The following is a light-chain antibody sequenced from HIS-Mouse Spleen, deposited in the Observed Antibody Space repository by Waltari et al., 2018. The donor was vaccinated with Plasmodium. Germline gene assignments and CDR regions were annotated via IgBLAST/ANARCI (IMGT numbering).Light chain of an antibody. J-gene: IGKJ1*01. Sequence: DIQMTQSPSTLSASVGDRVTITCRASQSISSWLAWYPQKPGKAPKLLIYKASSLESRVPSKVIGSGSGSKFTLTISSPKTDDFATYYCQQYSSYSWTLGQGTKVEIK. V-gene: IGKV1-5*03. CDR1: QSISSW. CDR3: QQYSSYSWT. CDR2: KAS.